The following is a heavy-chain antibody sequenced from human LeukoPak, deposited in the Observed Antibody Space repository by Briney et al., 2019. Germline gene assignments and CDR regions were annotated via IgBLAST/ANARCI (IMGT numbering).Heavy chain of an antibody. D-gene: IGHD2-15*01. J-gene: IGHJ3*02. Sequence: SETLSLTCAVYGGSFSGYYWSWMRQPPGKGLEGIVEISHSGSTNYNPSLKSRVTISVDTSKNQFSLKLSSVTAADTAVYYCARVAPYIVVVVAATRVGAFDIWGQGTMVTVSS. CDR1: GGSFSGYY. CDR3: ARVAPYIVVVVAATRVGAFDI. CDR2: ISHSGST. V-gene: IGHV4-34*01.